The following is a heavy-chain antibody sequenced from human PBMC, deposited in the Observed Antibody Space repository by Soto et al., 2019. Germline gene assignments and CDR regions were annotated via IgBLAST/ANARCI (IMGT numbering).Heavy chain of an antibody. J-gene: IGHJ6*03. CDR1: GYTFTSYD. V-gene: IGHV1-8*01. D-gene: IGHD3-16*01. CDR3: ARGCGGTEEYYYYYYYMDV. Sequence: ASVKVSCKASGYTFTSYDINWVRQATGQGLEWMGWMNPNSGNTGYAQKFQGRVTMTRNTSISTAYMELSSLRSEDTAVYYCARGCGGTEEYYYYYYYMDVWGKGTTVTVSS. CDR2: MNPNSGNT.